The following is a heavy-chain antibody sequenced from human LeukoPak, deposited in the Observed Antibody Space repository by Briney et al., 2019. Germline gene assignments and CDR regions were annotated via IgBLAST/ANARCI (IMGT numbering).Heavy chain of an antibody. D-gene: IGHD2-2*01. CDR2: ISYDGSNK. V-gene: IGHV3-30*18. Sequence: GRSLRLSCAASGFTFSSYDMHWVRQAPGKGLEWVGIISYDGSNKYYADSVKGRFTISRDNSKNTLYLQMNSLRAEDTAVYYCAKGPPYCSSTSCYYYGMDVWGKGTTVTVSS. CDR1: GFTFSSYD. J-gene: IGHJ6*04. CDR3: AKGPPYCSSTSCYYYGMDV.